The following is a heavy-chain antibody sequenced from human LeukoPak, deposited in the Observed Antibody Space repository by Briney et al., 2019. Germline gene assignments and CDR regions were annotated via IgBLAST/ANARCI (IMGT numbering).Heavy chain of an antibody. V-gene: IGHV3-23*01. D-gene: IGHD3-10*01. CDR1: GFTFSTYS. Sequence: PAGSLRLSCTASGFTFSTYSMNWVRQAPGGWREWVSGITSGGGGTNYADPVKGRYTISRDNSKNTLYLQMNSLRAEDTALYYCAKDPSSGYDDGDAFDIWGQGTMVTVSS. CDR3: AKDPSSGYDDGDAFDI. CDR2: ITSGGGGT. J-gene: IGHJ3*02.